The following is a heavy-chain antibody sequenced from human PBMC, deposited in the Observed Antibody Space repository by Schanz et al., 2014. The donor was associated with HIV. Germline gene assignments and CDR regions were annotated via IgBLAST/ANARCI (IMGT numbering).Heavy chain of an antibody. Sequence: QVQLVESGGGVVQPGRSLRLSCAASGFTFSGYGMHWVRQAPGKGMEGVAVISYDGSNKYYADSVKGRFTISRDNSKNTLYLQMNSLRAEETAVYYCAKDPQNGYLGYFGMDVWGQGTTVTVSS. CDR1: GFTFSGYG. J-gene: IGHJ6*02. D-gene: IGHD5-18*01. CDR2: ISYDGSNK. CDR3: AKDPQNGYLGYFGMDV. V-gene: IGHV3-30*18.